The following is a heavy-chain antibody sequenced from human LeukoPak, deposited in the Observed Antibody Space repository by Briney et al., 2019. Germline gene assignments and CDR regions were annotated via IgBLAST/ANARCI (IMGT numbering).Heavy chain of an antibody. CDR2: ISAYSGNT. J-gene: IGHJ4*02. Sequence: ASVKVSCKASGYTFTSYGISWVRQAPGQGLEWMGWISAYSGNTNYAQKFQGRVTMTTDTFTSTVYMELRSLTSDGTAVYYCARDEAAAGTFFDYWGQGTLVTVSS. CDR3: ARDEAAAGTFFDY. V-gene: IGHV1-18*01. CDR1: GYTFTSYG. D-gene: IGHD6-13*01.